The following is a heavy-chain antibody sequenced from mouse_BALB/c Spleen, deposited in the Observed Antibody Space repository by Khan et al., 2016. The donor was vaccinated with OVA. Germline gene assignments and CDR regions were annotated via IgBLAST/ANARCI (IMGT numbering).Heavy chain of an antibody. CDR3: ARLYAMDY. J-gene: IGHJ4*01. V-gene: IGHV5-6*01. CDR2: ISSGGSYT. Sequence: EVQGVESGGDLVKPGGSLKLSCVASGFTFSSYGMSWVRQTPDKRLEWVATISSGGSYTYYPDSVKGRFTISRDNAKNTLYLQMSSLKSEDTAMYYCARLYAMDYWGQGTSVTVSS. CDR1: GFTFSSYG.